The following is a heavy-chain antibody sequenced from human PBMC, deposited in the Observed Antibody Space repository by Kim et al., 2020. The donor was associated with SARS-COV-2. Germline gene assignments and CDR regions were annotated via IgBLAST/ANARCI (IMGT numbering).Heavy chain of an antibody. V-gene: IGHV4-59*13. Sequence: SETLSLTCSVSGGSMNKYYWSWIRQPPVKGLEWIAYMYYSGDTNYNPSLKSRVTISVDTAKNQFSLKLTSVTAADTAGYYCARTHYYDSSLILDYWGQGT. D-gene: IGHD3-22*01. CDR1: GGSMNKYY. J-gene: IGHJ4*02. CDR2: MYYSGDT. CDR3: ARTHYYDSSLILDY.